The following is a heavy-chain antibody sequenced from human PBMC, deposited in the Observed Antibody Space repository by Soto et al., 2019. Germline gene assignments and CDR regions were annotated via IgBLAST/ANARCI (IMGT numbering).Heavy chain of an antibody. J-gene: IGHJ4*02. CDR1: GGSFSGYY. CDR2: INHSGST. CDR3: ARGLYGDYVSAN. D-gene: IGHD4-17*01. V-gene: IGHV4-34*01. Sequence: SETLSLTCAVYGGSFSGYYWSWIRQPPGKGLEWIGEINHSGSTNYNPSLKSRVTISVDTSKNQFSLKLSSVTAADTAVYYCARGLYGDYVSANWGQGTLVTVSS.